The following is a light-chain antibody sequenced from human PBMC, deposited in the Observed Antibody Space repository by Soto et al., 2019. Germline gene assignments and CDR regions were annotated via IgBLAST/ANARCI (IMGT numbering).Light chain of an antibody. CDR3: HQYNNWPLIT. CDR2: GAS. V-gene: IGKV3-15*01. CDR1: QSIKNN. J-gene: IGKJ5*01. Sequence: EIVMTQSPAILSVSPGERATLSCRTSQSIKNNLAWYQLKPGQAPRLLIYGASTRATGIPARFSGSGSGTEFTLTISSLQSEDFAVYYCHQYNNWPLITFGQGTRLDIK.